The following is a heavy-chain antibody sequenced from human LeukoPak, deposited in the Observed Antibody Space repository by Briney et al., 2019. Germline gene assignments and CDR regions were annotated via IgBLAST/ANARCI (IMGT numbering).Heavy chain of an antibody. D-gene: IGHD3-10*01. Sequence: GGSLRLSCAASGFTFSSYWMHWVRQDPGKGPVWVSRISHDGSSTSYADSVKGRFTISRDNAKNTLYLQINSLRAEDTAVYYCARVIEFGDLYAFDMWGLGTMVTVSS. CDR3: ARVIEFGDLYAFDM. J-gene: IGHJ3*02. CDR2: ISHDGSST. CDR1: GFTFSSYW. V-gene: IGHV3-74*01.